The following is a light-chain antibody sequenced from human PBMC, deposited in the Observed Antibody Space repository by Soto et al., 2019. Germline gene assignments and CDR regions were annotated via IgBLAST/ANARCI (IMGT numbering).Light chain of an antibody. J-gene: IGKJ1*01. Sequence: IVLTQSPCTLSLSPGAIATLSCRASQSVSRSYLAWYQQKPGQAPRLLMYGASSRATGIPDRFSGSGSGTDFTLTISRLEPEDFAVYYCQQYGSSPWTFAQGTKVDIK. CDR1: QSVSRSY. V-gene: IGKV3-20*01. CDR3: QQYGSSPWT. CDR2: GAS.